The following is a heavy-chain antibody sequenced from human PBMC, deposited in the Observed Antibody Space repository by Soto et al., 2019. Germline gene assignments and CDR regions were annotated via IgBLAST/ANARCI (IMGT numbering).Heavy chain of an antibody. V-gene: IGHV3-23*01. D-gene: IGHD3-3*01. CDR2: ISGSGGST. CDR1: GFTFSSYA. J-gene: IGHJ6*02. Sequence: EVQLLESGGGLVQPGGSLRLSCAASGFTFSSYAMSWVRQAPGKGLEWVSAISGSGGSTYYADSVKGRFTISRDTSKNTLYLQMNSLRAEDTAVYYCAKVAREFLEWLFLYYGMDVWGQGTTVTVSS. CDR3: AKVAREFLEWLFLYYGMDV.